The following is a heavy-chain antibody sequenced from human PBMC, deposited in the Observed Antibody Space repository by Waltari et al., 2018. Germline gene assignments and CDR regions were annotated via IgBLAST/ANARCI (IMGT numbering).Heavy chain of an antibody. V-gene: IGHV1-2*02. D-gene: IGHD3-10*01. CDR3: ARGPNPAIYRGGWFDP. CDR1: GYTFTGYY. Sequence: QVQLVQSGAEVKKPGASVKVSCKASGYTFTGYYMHWVRQAPGQGLEWMGWINPNSGGTNYAQKFQGRVTMTRDTSISTAYMELSRLRSDDTAVYYCARGPNPAIYRGGWFDPWGQGTLVTVSS. J-gene: IGHJ5*02. CDR2: INPNSGGT.